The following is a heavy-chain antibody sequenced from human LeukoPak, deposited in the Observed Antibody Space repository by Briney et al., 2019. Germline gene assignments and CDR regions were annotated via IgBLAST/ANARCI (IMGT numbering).Heavy chain of an antibody. J-gene: IGHJ4*02. D-gene: IGHD4-17*01. Sequence: GGSLRLSCAASGFTFNIYAMSWVRQAPGKGLEWVSAIGASGGSTFYAASVKGRFTISRDNSKNTLSLQMNSLRAEDTAVYYCARDYADYVGYFFFDYWGQGTLVTVSS. CDR2: IGASGGST. CDR3: ARDYADYVGYFFFDY. CDR1: GFTFNIYA. V-gene: IGHV3-23*01.